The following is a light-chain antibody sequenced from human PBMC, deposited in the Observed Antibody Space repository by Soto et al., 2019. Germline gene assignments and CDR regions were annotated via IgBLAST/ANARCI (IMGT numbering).Light chain of an antibody. V-gene: IGKV1-33*01. CDR1: QDINKN. CDR2: DAS. CDR3: QQAESIPLT. Sequence: DIQMTQSPSSLSASVGDRVTITCQASQDINKNLIWYQQKPGKAPKLLIYDASDLETGVPSRFSGSGSGTGFTFTISSLQPEDFATYYCQQAESIPLTFGQGTRLEIK. J-gene: IGKJ5*01.